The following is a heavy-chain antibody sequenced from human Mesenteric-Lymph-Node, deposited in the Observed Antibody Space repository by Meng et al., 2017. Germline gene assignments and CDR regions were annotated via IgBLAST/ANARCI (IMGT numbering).Heavy chain of an antibody. D-gene: IGHD2-21*02. V-gene: IGHV1-46*01. CDR1: GYTFTSYY. CDR2: INPSGGST. Sequence: ASVKVSCKASGYTFTSYYMHWVRQAPGQGLEWMGIINPSGGSTSYAQKFQGRVTMTRDTSTSTAYMELSSLRSEDTAVYYCARDLRRFAYCGGDCYSGRYYYYGMDVWGQGNTVNVAS. CDR3: ARDLRRFAYCGGDCYSGRYYYYGMDV. J-gene: IGHJ6*02.